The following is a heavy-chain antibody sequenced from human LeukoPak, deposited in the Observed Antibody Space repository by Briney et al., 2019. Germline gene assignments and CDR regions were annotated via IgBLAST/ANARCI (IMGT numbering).Heavy chain of an antibody. CDR1: GGSISSSSYY. D-gene: IGHD2-21*02. J-gene: IGHJ4*02. CDR3: ARQHIVVVTAIQFEDFDY. Sequence: SETLSLTCTVSGGSISSSSYYWGWIRQPPGKGLEWIGSIYYSGSTYYNLSLKSRVTISVDTSKNQFSLKLSSVTAADTAVYYCARQHIVVVTAIQFEDFDYWGQGTLVTVSS. V-gene: IGHV4-39*01. CDR2: IYYSGST.